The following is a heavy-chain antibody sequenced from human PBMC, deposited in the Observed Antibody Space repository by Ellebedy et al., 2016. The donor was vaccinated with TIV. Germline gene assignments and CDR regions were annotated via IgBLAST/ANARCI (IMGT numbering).Heavy chain of an antibody. D-gene: IGHD5-18*01. V-gene: IGHV1-46*01. J-gene: IGHJ5*02. CDR2: INPSGGST. Sequence: ASVKVSCKASGYTFTSYYMHWVRQAPGQGLEWMGIINPSGGSTSYAQKFQGRVTMTRDTSTSTVYMELSSLRSEDTAVYYCARSNSPDTAMVTEFDPWGQGTLVTVSS. CDR1: GYTFTSYY. CDR3: ARSNSPDTAMVTEFDP.